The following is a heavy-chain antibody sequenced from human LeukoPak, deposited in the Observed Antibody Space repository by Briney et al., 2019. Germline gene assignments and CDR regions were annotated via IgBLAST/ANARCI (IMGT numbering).Heavy chain of an antibody. CDR2: IKSKTDGWTT. J-gene: IGHJ4*02. Sequence: PGGSLRLSCAASGFTFSNAWMSWVRQAPGKGLEWVGRIKSKTDGWTTDYAAPVKGRFTISRDDSKNTLYLQMNSLKTEDTAVYYCTTEGEQLLYYFDYWGQGTLVTVSS. CDR1: GFTFSNAW. V-gene: IGHV3-15*01. CDR3: TTEGEQLLYYFDY. D-gene: IGHD2-2*01.